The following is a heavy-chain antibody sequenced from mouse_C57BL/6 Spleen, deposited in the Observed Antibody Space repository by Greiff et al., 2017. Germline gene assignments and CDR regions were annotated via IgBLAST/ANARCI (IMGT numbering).Heavy chain of an antibody. Sequence: EVKLMESGPGLVKPSQSLSLTCSVTGYSITSGYYWNWIRQFPGNKLEWMGYISYDGSNNYNPSLKNRISITRDTSKNQFFLKLNSVTTEDTATYYCARDWATVVAQGFDVWGTGTTVTVSS. CDR3: ARDWATVVAQGFDV. V-gene: IGHV3-6*01. CDR2: ISYDGSN. J-gene: IGHJ1*03. D-gene: IGHD1-1*01. CDR1: GYSITSGYY.